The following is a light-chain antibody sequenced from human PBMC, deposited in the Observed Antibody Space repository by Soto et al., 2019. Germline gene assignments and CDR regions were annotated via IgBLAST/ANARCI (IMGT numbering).Light chain of an antibody. V-gene: IGLV1-40*01. CDR1: SSNIGAGYD. J-gene: IGLJ2*01. Sequence: QSVLTQPPSVSGAQGQRVTISCTGSSSNIGAGYDVHWYQQVPGTAPKLLIYGNINRPSGVPDRFSGSKSGTSASLAITGLQADDEADYYCQSYDSSLTVVFGGGTQLTVL. CDR3: QSYDSSLTVV. CDR2: GNI.